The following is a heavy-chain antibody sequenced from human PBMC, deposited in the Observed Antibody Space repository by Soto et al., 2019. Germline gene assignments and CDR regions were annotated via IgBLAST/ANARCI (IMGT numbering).Heavy chain of an antibody. Sequence: SETLSLTCTVSGGSISSSSYYWGWIRQPPGKGLEWIGSIYYSGSTYYNPSLKSRVTISVDTSKNQFSLKLSSVTAAETAVYYCARLSAVAVTGYYYYGMDVWGQGTTVTVSS. J-gene: IGHJ6*02. D-gene: IGHD6-19*01. CDR3: ARLSAVAVTGYYYYGMDV. CDR2: IYYSGST. CDR1: GGSISSSSYY. V-gene: IGHV4-39*01.